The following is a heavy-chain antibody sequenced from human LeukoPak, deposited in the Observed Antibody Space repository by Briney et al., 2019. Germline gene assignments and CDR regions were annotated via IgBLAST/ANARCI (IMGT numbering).Heavy chain of an antibody. Sequence: PGGSLRLSCAASGFTFSAYGMHWVRQAPGKGLEWVAFIHYDGTITYYADSVKGRFTISRDSSKNTLFLQMNSLGAEDTAVYYCAKAPTGTAAAPYYFDFWGQGTLVTVSS. D-gene: IGHD6-13*01. V-gene: IGHV3-30*02. CDR2: IHYDGTIT. CDR1: GFTFSAYG. CDR3: AKAPTGTAAAPYYFDF. J-gene: IGHJ4*02.